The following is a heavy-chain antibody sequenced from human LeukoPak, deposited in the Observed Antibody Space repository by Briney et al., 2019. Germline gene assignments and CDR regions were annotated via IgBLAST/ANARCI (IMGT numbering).Heavy chain of an antibody. CDR3: AKDLGDFWSGYYGVFDY. D-gene: IGHD3-3*01. J-gene: IGHJ4*02. Sequence: QPGRSLRLSCAASGFTFDDYAMHWVRQAPGKGLEWVSGISWNSGSIGYADSVKGRFTISRDNAKNSLYLQMNSLRAEDTALYYCAKDLGDFWSGYYGVFDYWGQGTLVTVSS. CDR1: GFTFDDYA. CDR2: ISWNSGSI. V-gene: IGHV3-9*01.